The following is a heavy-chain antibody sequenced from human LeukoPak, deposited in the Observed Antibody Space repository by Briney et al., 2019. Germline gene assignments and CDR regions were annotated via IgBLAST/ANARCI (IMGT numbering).Heavy chain of an antibody. Sequence: GGSLRLSCAASRFSFSTYAMSWVRQAPGKGLEWVSLISSSGDGTRYADSVKGRFTISRDNSKNTVFLQMNFLRAEDTAVYYCAKDNVNRDTVFEYWGQGTLATVAS. J-gene: IGHJ4*02. CDR3: AKDNVNRDTVFEY. CDR2: ISSSGDGT. CDR1: RFSFSTYA. V-gene: IGHV3-23*01.